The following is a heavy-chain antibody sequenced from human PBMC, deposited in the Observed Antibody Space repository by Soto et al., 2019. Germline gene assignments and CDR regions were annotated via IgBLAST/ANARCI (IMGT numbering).Heavy chain of an antibody. V-gene: IGHV4-4*02. CDR2: IYHSGST. D-gene: IGHD2-21*01. Sequence: NPSETLSLTCAVSGDSISSSNWWSWVRQPPGKGLEWLGEIYHSGSTKYNPSLKSRVTISVDKSKNQFSLKLSSVTAADTAVYYCAAGGGDGYYYYGMDVWGQGTTVTVSS. CDR3: AAGGGDGYYYYGMDV. CDR1: GDSISSSNW. J-gene: IGHJ6*02.